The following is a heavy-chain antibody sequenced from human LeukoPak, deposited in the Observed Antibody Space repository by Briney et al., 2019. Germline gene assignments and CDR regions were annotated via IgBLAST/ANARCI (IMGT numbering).Heavy chain of an antibody. D-gene: IGHD2-2*01. V-gene: IGHV4-34*01. J-gene: IGHJ4*02. CDR1: GGSFSGYY. CDR2: INHSGST. Sequence: PSETLSLTCAVYGGSFSGYYWSWIRQPSGKGLEWIGEINHSGSTNYNPSLKSRVTISVDTSKNQFSLKLSSVTAADTAVYYCARERRDIVVVPAAMVDYRGQGTLVTVSS. CDR3: ARERRDIVVVPAAMVDY.